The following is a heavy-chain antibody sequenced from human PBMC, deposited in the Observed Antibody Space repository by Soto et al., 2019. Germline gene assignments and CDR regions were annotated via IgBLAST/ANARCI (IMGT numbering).Heavy chain of an antibody. J-gene: IGHJ6*02. Sequence: SETLSLTCTASGGSISSSSYYWGWIRQPPGKGLEWIGSIYYSGSTYYNPSLKSRVTISVDTSKNQFSLKLSSVTAADTAVYYCARSSGFFYYYYGMDVWGQGTTVTVSS. CDR2: IYYSGST. D-gene: IGHD6-19*01. CDR3: ARSSGFFYYYYGMDV. V-gene: IGHV4-39*01. CDR1: GGSISSSSYY.